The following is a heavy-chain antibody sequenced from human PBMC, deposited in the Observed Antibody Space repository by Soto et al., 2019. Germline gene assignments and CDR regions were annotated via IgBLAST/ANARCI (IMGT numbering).Heavy chain of an antibody. D-gene: IGHD4-4*01. CDR3: ARDPPDFHSAFDF. CDR2: TYYRSKWYN. J-gene: IGHJ4*02. Sequence: SQTLSLTCAISGDSVSSNRAAWNWIRQSPSRGLEWLGRTYYRSKWYNDYALFVKSRISINPDTSKNQFSLHLNSVTPDDTAVYYCARDPPDFHSAFDFWGQGTQVTVYS. CDR1: GDSVSSNRAA. V-gene: IGHV6-1*01.